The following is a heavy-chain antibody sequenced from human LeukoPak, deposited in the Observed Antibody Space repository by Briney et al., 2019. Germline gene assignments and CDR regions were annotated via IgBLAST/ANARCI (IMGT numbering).Heavy chain of an antibody. CDR2: IIPIFGTA. Sequence: SVKVSCKASGGTFSSYAISWVRQAPGQGLEWMGGIIPIFGTANYAQKFQGRVTITADESTSTAYMELSSLRSEDTAVYYCARGARGGRITMIVMVQKGRAFDYWGQGTLVTVSS. J-gene: IGHJ4*02. V-gene: IGHV1-69*13. CDR3: ARGARGGRITMIVMVQKGRAFDY. CDR1: GGTFSSYA. D-gene: IGHD3-22*01.